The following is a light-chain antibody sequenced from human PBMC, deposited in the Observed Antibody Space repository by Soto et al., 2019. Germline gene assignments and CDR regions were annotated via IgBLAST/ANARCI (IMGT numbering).Light chain of an antibody. V-gene: IGKV3-20*01. CDR3: HHYDSSPPYT. J-gene: IGKJ2*01. CDR2: AAS. CDR1: RSFSSSY. Sequence: EIVLTQSPGTLSLSPGERATLSCRASRSFSSSYLAWFQHKVGQAPRLLIYAASTRATGIPDRFSGSGSATDFTLTISRLEPEDSAVYYCHHYDSSPPYTFGQGNKLEIK.